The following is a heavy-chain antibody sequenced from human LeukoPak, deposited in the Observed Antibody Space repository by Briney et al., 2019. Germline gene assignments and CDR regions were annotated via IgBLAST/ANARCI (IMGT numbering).Heavy chain of an antibody. V-gene: IGHV3-30*03. CDR3: ARDQVVYSYGSYYYGMDV. Sequence: PGRSLRLSCAASEFTFSSYGMHWVRQAPGKGLEWVAVISYDGSNKYYADSVKGRFTISRDNSKNTLYLQMNSLRAEDTAVYYCARDQVVYSYGSYYYGMDVWGQGTTVTVSS. J-gene: IGHJ6*02. CDR2: ISYDGSNK. D-gene: IGHD5-18*01. CDR1: EFTFSSYG.